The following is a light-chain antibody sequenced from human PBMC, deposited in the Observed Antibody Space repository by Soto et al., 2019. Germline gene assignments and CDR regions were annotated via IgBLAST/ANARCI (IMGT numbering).Light chain of an antibody. CDR3: QQYAYSPLT. CDR1: QSVGSNY. V-gene: IGKV3-20*01. Sequence: ENLLTQSPGTLSLSPGEGATLSCRASQSVGSNYLAWYQQKPGQAPRLLIYGASSRATGLPDRFSGRGSGTDFTLTISRLEPGDFAMYYCQQYAYSPLTFGGGTKVEIK. CDR2: GAS. J-gene: IGKJ4*01.